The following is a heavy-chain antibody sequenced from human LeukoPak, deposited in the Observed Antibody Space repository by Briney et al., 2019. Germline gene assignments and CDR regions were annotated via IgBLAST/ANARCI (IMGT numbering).Heavy chain of an antibody. D-gene: IGHD2-8*02. CDR1: GFTFSHYG. CDR3: AKDFYWAFDY. J-gene: IGHJ4*02. V-gene: IGHV3-30*02. Sequence: GGSLRLSCATSGFTFSHYGMHWVRQPPGRGLDWVAHIRYDESDKYYADSVKGRFTISRDISKNTVYLQMNSLRVEDTAVYYCAKDFYWAFDYWGQGTLVTVSS. CDR2: IRYDESDK.